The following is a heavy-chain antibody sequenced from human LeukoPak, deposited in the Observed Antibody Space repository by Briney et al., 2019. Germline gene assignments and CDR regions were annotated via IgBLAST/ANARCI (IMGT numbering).Heavy chain of an antibody. CDR2: INHSGST. Sequence: SETPSLTCAVYGGSLSGYYWSWIPQPPGKGLEWIGEINHSGSTNYNPSLTSRVTISVDTSKNRFSLKLSSVTAADTAVYYCARRGRIAAAGYFDYWGQGTLVTVSS. CDR1: GGSLSGYY. CDR3: ARRGRIAAAGYFDY. J-gene: IGHJ4*02. D-gene: IGHD6-13*01. V-gene: IGHV4-34*01.